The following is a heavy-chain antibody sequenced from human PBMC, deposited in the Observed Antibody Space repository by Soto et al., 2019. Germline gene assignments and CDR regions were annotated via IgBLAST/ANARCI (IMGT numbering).Heavy chain of an antibody. V-gene: IGHV4-59*01. CDR3: ARDLWGYCGADCYPLDV. CDR2: MYNTGST. CDR1: GGSISSYY. D-gene: IGHD2-21*02. J-gene: IGHJ6*02. Sequence: QVRLQESGPGLVKPSETLSLTCTVSGGSISSYYWSWIRQPPGKGLEWIGYMYNTGSTIYNPSLKSRVPISVDTSKNQFSLKLNSVPAADTAVYYCARDLWGYCGADCYPLDVWGQGTTVTVSS.